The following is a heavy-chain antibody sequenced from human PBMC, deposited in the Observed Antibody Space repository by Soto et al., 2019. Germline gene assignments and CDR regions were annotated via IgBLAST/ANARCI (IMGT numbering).Heavy chain of an antibody. D-gene: IGHD2-2*01. V-gene: IGHV4-59*08. CDR1: GGSISSYY. CDR3: ARHVAPASKYFAY. J-gene: IGHJ4*02. Sequence: SETLALTCTVSGGSISSYYWSWIRQPPGKGLEWIGYIYYSGSTNYIPSLKSRFTISVDTSKNQFSLKLSSVTVADTSVYFCARHVAPASKYFAYWGQGTRVTVS. CDR2: IYYSGST.